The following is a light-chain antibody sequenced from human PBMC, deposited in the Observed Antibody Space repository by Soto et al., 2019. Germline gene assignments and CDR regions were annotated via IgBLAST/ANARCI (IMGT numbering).Light chain of an antibody. CDR1: QSVCSRC. CDR2: GAS. V-gene: IGKV3-20*01. CDR3: QHYGTTPWT. Sequence: EIVLTQSPGTLSLSPGERVTLSCRASQSVCSRCLAWYQQKPGQSPRLLIYGASSRATGIPDRFSGSGSGTYFPLTISRLEPEDFAVYYCQHYGTTPWTFGQGTKVGIK. J-gene: IGKJ1*01.